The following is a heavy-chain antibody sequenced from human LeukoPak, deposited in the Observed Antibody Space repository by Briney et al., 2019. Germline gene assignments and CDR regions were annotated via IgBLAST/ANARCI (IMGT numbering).Heavy chain of an antibody. J-gene: IGHJ3*02. Sequence: SETLSLTCAVYGGSFSGYYWSWIRQPPGKGLEWIGEINHSGSTNYNPSLKSRVTISVDTSKNQFSLKLSSVTAADTAVYYCASLDAFDIWGQGTMVTVSS. CDR2: INHSGST. V-gene: IGHV4-34*01. CDR1: GGSFSGYY. CDR3: ASLDAFDI.